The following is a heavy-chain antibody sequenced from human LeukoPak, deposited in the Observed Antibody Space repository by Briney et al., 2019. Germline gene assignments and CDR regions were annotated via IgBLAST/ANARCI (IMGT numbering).Heavy chain of an antibody. J-gene: IGHJ4*02. CDR3: ASQVCSGGSCYHPPVDY. Sequence: GGSLRLSCAASGFTFSSYWMSWVRQAPGKGLEWVANIKEDGSEKYYVGSVRGRFAISRDNAENSLYLQMNSLRAEDTAVYYCASQVCSGGSCYHPPVDYWGQGTLVTVSS. CDR1: GFTFSSYW. D-gene: IGHD2-15*01. V-gene: IGHV3-7*01. CDR2: IKEDGSEK.